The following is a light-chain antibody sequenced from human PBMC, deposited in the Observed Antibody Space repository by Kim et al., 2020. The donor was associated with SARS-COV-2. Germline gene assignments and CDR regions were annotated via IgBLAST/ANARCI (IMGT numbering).Light chain of an antibody. J-gene: IGLJ3*02. CDR2: FDN. CDR3: QVWDSSGDYWV. V-gene: IGLV3-21*04. Sequence: SYELTQPPSVSVAPGKTARITCGGNNIGSKNVHWYQQKPGQAPVMVIYFDNDRPSGIPERFSGSNSGDTATLTISRVEAGDEADYYCQVWDSSGDYWVFGGGTKVTVL. CDR1: NIGSKN.